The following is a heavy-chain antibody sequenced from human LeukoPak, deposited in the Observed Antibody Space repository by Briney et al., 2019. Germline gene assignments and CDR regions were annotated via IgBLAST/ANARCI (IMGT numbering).Heavy chain of an antibody. Sequence: KSGGSLRLSCVASGFTFSSYSMNWVRQAPGKGLEWVSFISSSSSYIYYADSVKGRFTISRDNAKNSLYLQMNSLRAEDTAVYYCTRDLRYYYDSSGRADCPDYWGQGTLVTVSS. V-gene: IGHV3-21*04. CDR2: ISSSSSYI. CDR3: TRDLRYYYDSSGRADCPDY. J-gene: IGHJ4*02. D-gene: IGHD3-22*01. CDR1: GFTFSSYS.